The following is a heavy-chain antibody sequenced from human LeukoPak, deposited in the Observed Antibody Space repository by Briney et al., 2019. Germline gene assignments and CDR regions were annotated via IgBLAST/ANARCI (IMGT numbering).Heavy chain of an antibody. J-gene: IGHJ6*03. CDR2: IRYDGSYE. D-gene: IGHD5-24*01. CDR3: AKDGGLHLYYYYNYMDI. Sequence: GGSLRLSCAASGSTFNNYGMHWVRQAPGKGLEWVAFIRYDGSYEYYADSVKGRFTISRDNSKTTLYLQMNSLRSEDTAVYYCAKDGGLHLYYYYNYMDIWGKGTTVTVSS. CDR1: GSTFNNYG. V-gene: IGHV3-30*02.